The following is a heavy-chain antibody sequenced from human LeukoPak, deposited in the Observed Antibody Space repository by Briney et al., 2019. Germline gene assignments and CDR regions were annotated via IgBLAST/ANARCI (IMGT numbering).Heavy chain of an antibody. D-gene: IGHD2-8*02. J-gene: IGHJ4*02. V-gene: IGHV3-48*04. CDR1: GFTFSSYS. Sequence: GGSLRLSCAASGFTFSSYSMNWVRQAPGKGLEWVSYISSSGSTIYYADSVKGRFTVSRDNAKNSLYLQINSLRAGDTAVYFCARARGGRTYSETGGYPVFDNWGQGTLVTVSS. CDR2: ISSSGSTI. CDR3: ARARGGRTYSETGGYPVFDN.